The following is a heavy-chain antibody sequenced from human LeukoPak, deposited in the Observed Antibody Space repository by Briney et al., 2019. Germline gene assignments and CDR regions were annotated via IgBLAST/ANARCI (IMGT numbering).Heavy chain of an antibody. CDR3: ARKADHYYDGARAFDI. CDR2: IYPGDSDT. CDR1: GYSFTNYW. Sequence: GESLKISCKGSGYSFTNYWIAWVRQMPGKGLEWMGIIYPGDSDTRYSPSFQGQVTISADKSISTAYLQWSSLKASDTAMYYCARKADHYYDGARAFDIWGQGTMVTVSS. V-gene: IGHV5-51*01. D-gene: IGHD3-22*01. J-gene: IGHJ3*02.